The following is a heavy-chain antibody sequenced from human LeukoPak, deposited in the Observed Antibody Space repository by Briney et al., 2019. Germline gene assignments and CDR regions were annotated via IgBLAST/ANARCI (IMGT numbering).Heavy chain of an antibody. CDR1: GFTFSSSA. J-gene: IGHJ4*02. CDR3: ARGGGWYEESDY. CDR2: ISGSGSGGST. D-gene: IGHD6-19*01. V-gene: IGHV3-23*01. Sequence: PGGSLRLSCAASGFTFSSSAMSWVRQAPGKGLEWVSSISGSGSGGSTYYADSVKGRFTISRDNAKNSLYLQMNSLRAEDTAVYYCARGGGWYEESDYWGQGTLVTVSS.